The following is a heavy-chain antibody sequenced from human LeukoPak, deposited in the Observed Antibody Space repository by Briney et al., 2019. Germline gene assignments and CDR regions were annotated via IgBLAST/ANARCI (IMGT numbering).Heavy chain of an antibody. CDR3: ARRSGYYYGVDV. Sequence: SETLSLTCTVSGGSISSYYWSWIRQPPGKGLEWIGYIYYSGSTNYNPSLKSRVTVSLDTSNNQFSLKLSSVTAADTAVYYCARRSGYYYGVDVWGQGTTVTVSS. CDR1: GGSISSYY. V-gene: IGHV4-59*08. CDR2: IYYSGST. J-gene: IGHJ6*02.